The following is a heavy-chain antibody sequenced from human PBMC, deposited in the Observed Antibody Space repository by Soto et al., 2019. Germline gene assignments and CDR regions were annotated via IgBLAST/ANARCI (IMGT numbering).Heavy chain of an antibody. D-gene: IGHD3-10*01. CDR1: GGSISSYY. Sequence: QVQLQESGPGLVKPSETLSLTCTVSGGSISSYYWSWIRQPPGKGLEWIGYIYYSGSTNYNPSLKSRGTISVDTSKNQFSLKLSSVTAADTAVYYCARARITMVRGVTEGGYYYYYMDVWGKGTTVTVSS. V-gene: IGHV4-59*01. CDR2: IYYSGST. J-gene: IGHJ6*03. CDR3: ARARITMVRGVTEGGYYYYYMDV.